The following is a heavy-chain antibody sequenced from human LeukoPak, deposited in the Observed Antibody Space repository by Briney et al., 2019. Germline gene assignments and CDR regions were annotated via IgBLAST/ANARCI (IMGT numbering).Heavy chain of an antibody. Sequence: SETLSLTCTVSGGSISSISYYWGWIRQPPGKGLEWTGSIYYSGSTYYNPSLKSRVTISVDTSKNQFSLKLSSVTAADTAVYYCARDPSITMVRGVMYYYYYYGMDVWGQGTTVTVSS. D-gene: IGHD3-10*01. CDR3: ARDPSITMVRGVMYYYYYYGMDV. V-gene: IGHV4-39*07. CDR1: GGSISSISYY. J-gene: IGHJ6*02. CDR2: IYYSGST.